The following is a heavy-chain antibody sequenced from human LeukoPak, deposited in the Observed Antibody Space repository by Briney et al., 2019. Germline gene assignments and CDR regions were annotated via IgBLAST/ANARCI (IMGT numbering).Heavy chain of an antibody. J-gene: IGHJ6*03. Sequence: PSETLSLTCTVSGGSISSGSYYWSWIRQPAGKGLEWIGRIYTSGSTNYNPSLKSRVTISVDTSKNQFSLKLSSVTAADTAVYYCARIYGSGSYYKRSYYYYMDVWGKGTTVTISS. CDR1: GGSISSGSYY. CDR3: ARIYGSGSYYKRSYYYYMDV. CDR2: IYTSGST. D-gene: IGHD3-10*01. V-gene: IGHV4-61*02.